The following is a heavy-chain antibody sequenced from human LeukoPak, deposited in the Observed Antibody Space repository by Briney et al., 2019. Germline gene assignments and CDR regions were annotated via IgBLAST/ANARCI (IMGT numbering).Heavy chain of an antibody. CDR1: GGSISSYY. CDR3: ARHLGPLGREMATIRD. D-gene: IGHD5-24*01. V-gene: IGHV4-59*08. Sequence: NPSETLSLTCTVSGGSISSYYWSWIRQPPGKGLEWIGYIYYSGSTNYNPSLKSRVTISVDTSKNQFSLKLSSVTAADTAVYYCARHLGPLGREMATIRDWGQGTLVTVSS. J-gene: IGHJ4*02. CDR2: IYYSGST.